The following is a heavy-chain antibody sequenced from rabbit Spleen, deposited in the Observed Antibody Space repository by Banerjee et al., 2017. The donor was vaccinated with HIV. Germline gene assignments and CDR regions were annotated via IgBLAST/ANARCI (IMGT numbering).Heavy chain of an antibody. CDR2: INIVTYKA. CDR3: ARDLIGVIGWNFGW. J-gene: IGHJ6*01. CDR1: GFSFSDRDV. Sequence: QEQLVESGGGLVKPEGSLTLTCKASGFSFSDRDVTCWVRQAPGKGLEWIACINIVTYKAVYATWAKGRFTISRTSSTTVTLQMTSLTAADTATYFCARDLIGVIGWNFGWWGQGTLVTVS. D-gene: IGHD4-1*01. V-gene: IGHV1S45*01.